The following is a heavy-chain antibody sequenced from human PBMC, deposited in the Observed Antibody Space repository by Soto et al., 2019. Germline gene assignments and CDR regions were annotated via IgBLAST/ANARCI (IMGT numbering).Heavy chain of an antibody. CDR1: GFTFSSYG. V-gene: IGHV3-33*01. J-gene: IGHJ6*02. Sequence: QVQLVESGGGVVQPGRSLRLSCAASGFTFSSYGMHWVRQAPGKGLEWVAVIWYDGSNKYYADSVKGRFTISRDNSKNTLYLQMNSLRAEDTAVYHCARDQWELLQYYYGMDVWGQGTTVTVSS. D-gene: IGHD1-26*01. CDR2: IWYDGSNK. CDR3: ARDQWELLQYYYGMDV.